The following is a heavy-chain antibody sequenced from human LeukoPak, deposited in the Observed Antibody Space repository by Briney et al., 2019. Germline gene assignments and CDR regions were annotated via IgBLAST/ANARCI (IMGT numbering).Heavy chain of an antibody. CDR2: INHGGST. V-gene: IGHV4-34*01. CDR3: ARGDGSGSYYPYYDF. J-gene: IGHJ4*02. D-gene: IGHD3-10*01. Sequence: SETLSLTCAVYGGSFSGYYWTWIRQPPGKGLEWIGEINHGGSTNYNPSLKGRVTISVDTSKNQFSLKLRSVSAADTAVYYCARGDGSGSYYPYYDFWGQGTLVTVSS. CDR1: GGSFSGYY.